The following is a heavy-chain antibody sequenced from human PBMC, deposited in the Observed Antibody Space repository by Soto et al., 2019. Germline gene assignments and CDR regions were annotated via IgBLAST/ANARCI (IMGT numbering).Heavy chain of an antibody. CDR3: ARGGRYCPNGVCYAYFYYYMDV. Sequence: GGSLRLSCAASGFTFNNYYLSWVRQAPGKGLEWVSAISGSGGDAYYGDSVRGRFTFSRDNSKNTLYLQMNSLRAEDTAVYYCARGGRYCPNGVCYAYFYYYMDVWGKGTTVTVSS. V-gene: IGHV3-23*01. D-gene: IGHD2-8*01. CDR1: GFTFNNYY. J-gene: IGHJ6*03. CDR2: ISGSGGDA.